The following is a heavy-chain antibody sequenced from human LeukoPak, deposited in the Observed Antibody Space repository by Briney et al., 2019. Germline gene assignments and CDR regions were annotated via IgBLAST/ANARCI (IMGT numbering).Heavy chain of an antibody. CDR2: INPNSGGT. D-gene: IGHD3-3*01. J-gene: IGHJ5*02. V-gene: IGHV1-2*02. CDR3: ARDFRGDYDSFDP. Sequence: ASVTVSCKASGYTFTVYYMHWVRQAPGQGLEWMGWINPNSGGTNYAQKFQGRVTMTRDTSISTAYMELSRLRSDDTAVYYCARDFRGDYDSFDPWGQGTLVTVSS. CDR1: GYTFTVYY.